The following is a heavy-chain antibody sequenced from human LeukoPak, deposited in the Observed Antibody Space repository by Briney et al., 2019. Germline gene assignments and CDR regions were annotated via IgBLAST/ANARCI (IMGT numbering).Heavy chain of an antibody. J-gene: IGHJ4*02. CDR3: ARVRVKEAYDLNY. CDR1: GYTFTGYY. V-gene: IGHV1-2*02. Sequence: ASVKVSCKASGYTFTGYYMHWVRQAPGQGLEWMGWINPNSGGTNYAQKFQGRVTMTRDTSISTAYMELSRLRSDDTAVYYCARVRVKEAYDLNYWGREPWSPSPQ. D-gene: IGHD3-3*01. CDR2: INPNSGGT.